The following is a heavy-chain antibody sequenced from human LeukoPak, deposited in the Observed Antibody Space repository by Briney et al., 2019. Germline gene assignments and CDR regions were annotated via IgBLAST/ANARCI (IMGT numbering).Heavy chain of an antibody. J-gene: IGHJ4*02. Sequence: SEALSLTCTVSGGSISTYYWSWIRQSPGKGLEWIGYIYYSGSTNYNPSLKSRFTISVDTSKNQFSLKLSSVTAADTAVFYCVRDDNWVMGFDYWGQGILVIVSS. V-gene: IGHV4-59*12. CDR3: VRDDNWVMGFDY. CDR2: IYYSGST. CDR1: GGSISTYY. D-gene: IGHD3-16*01.